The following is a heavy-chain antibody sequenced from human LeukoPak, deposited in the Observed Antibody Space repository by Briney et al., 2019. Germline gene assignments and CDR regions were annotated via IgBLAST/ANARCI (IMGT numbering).Heavy chain of an antibody. CDR2: IRSKAYGGPT. CDR1: VFTFGVYA. Sequence: TGRSLRLSCTASVFTFGVYAMSWVRHAPGKGLEWVGFIRSKAYGGPTEYAASVNGRLTISRDDSKSIAYLEMNSLKTEDTGVYYCTRAPDERYFDWLPLLDYWGQGTLVTVSS. J-gene: IGHJ4*02. D-gene: IGHD3-9*01. CDR3: TRAPDERYFDWLPLLDY. V-gene: IGHV3-49*04.